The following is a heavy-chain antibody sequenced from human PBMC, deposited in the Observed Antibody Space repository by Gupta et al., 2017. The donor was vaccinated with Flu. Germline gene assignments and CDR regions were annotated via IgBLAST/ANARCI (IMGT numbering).Heavy chain of an antibody. Sequence: QEPGKGLEGFSSISSSSSYIFHEASLKGRFTISRDNAENSVFLKMTSLSADDTGVYYCARAWDCSGGSCYSDFWGQGTLVSVSS. CDR3: ARAWDCSGGSCYSDF. V-gene: IGHV3-21*01. J-gene: IGHJ4*02. D-gene: IGHD2-15*01. CDR2: ISSSSSYI.